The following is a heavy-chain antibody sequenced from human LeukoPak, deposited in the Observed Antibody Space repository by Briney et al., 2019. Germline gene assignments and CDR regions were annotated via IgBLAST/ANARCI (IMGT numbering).Heavy chain of an antibody. CDR2: IKQDGSEK. V-gene: IGHV3-7*01. CDR1: GFTFSSYW. CDR3: ARDRHDYVWGSYVGY. D-gene: IGHD3-16*01. J-gene: IGHJ4*02. Sequence: GGSLRLSCAASGFTFSSYWMSWVRQAPGKGLEWVANIKQDGSEKYYVDSVKGRFTISRDNAKNSLYLQMNSLRAEDTAVYYCARDRHDYVWGSYVGYWGQGTLVTVSS.